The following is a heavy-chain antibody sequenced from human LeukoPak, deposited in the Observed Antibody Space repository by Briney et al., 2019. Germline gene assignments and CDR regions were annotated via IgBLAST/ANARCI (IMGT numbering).Heavy chain of an antibody. CDR1: GGSVSSGSYY. J-gene: IGHJ4*02. CDR2: IYYSGST. D-gene: IGHD6-19*01. V-gene: IGHV4-61*01. Sequence: SSETLSLTCTVSGGSVSSGSYYWSWIRQPPGKGLEWIGYIYYSGSTKYTPSLQSRVTISVDTSKNQFSLKLSSVTAADTAVYYCARVRYSSGWYEDYWGQGTLVTVSS. CDR3: ARVRYSSGWYEDY.